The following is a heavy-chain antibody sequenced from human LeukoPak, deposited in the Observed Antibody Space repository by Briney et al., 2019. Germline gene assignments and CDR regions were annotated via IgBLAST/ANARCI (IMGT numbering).Heavy chain of an antibody. J-gene: IGHJ4*02. D-gene: IGHD3-10*01. CDR2: INPNSGGT. CDR3: VREDGSGRNHASIDY. Sequence: ASVKVSCKASGYTFTGYYMHWVRQAPGQGLEWMGWINPNSGGTNYAQKFQGRVTMTRDTSISTAYMELSRLRSDDTAVYYCVREDGSGRNHASIDYWGQGTLVTVSS. V-gene: IGHV1-2*02. CDR1: GYTFTGYY.